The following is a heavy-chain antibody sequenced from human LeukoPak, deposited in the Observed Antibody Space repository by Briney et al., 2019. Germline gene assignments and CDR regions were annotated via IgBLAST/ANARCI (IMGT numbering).Heavy chain of an antibody. CDR1: GYTFTGYY. J-gene: IGHJ6*03. CDR3: ARDRGGCSSTSCNYYYYMDV. CDR2: INPNSGGT. V-gene: IGHV1-2*02. Sequence: ASVKVSCKASGYTFTGYYMHWVRQAPGQGLEWMGWINPNSGGTNYAQKFQGRVTMTRDTSISTAYMELSGLRSDDTAVYYCARDRGGCSSTSCNYYYYMDVWGKGTTVTVSS. D-gene: IGHD2-2*01.